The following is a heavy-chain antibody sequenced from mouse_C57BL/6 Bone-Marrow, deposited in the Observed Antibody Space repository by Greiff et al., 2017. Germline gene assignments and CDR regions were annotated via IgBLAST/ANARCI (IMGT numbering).Heavy chain of an antibody. CDR2: ISSGSSTI. Sequence: DVKLVESGGGLVKPGGSLKLSCAASGFTFSDYGMHWVRQAPEKGLEWVAYISSGSSTIYYADTVKGRFTISRDNAKNTLFLQMTSLRSEDTAMYYCARGPRGWYFDVWGTGTTVTVSS. V-gene: IGHV5-17*01. CDR1: GFTFSDYG. CDR3: ARGPRGWYFDV. J-gene: IGHJ1*03.